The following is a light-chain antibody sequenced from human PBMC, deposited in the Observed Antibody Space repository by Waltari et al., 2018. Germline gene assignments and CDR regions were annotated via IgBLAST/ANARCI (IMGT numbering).Light chain of an antibody. CDR1: SSNIGTNY. Sequence: QSVLTQPPSASGTPGQRVTISCSGSSSNIGTNYVYWYQQLPGTAPKLLSYTNNKRPSGVPDRFSGSKSGTLGSLAISGLRSEDEADYFCAAWDDTLTGYVFGPGTKVTVL. CDR3: AAWDDTLTGYV. V-gene: IGLV1-47*01. J-gene: IGLJ1*01. CDR2: TNN.